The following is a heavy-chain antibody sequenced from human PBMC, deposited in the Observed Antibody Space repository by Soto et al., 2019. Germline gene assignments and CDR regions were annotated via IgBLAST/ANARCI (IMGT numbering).Heavy chain of an antibody. J-gene: IGHJ4*02. V-gene: IGHV1-18*01. CDR1: GYTFTSYG. D-gene: IGHD6-19*01. Sequence: ASLKVSCKASGYTFTSYGISWVRQAPGQGLEWMGWISAYNGNTNYAQKLQGRVTMTTDTSTSTAYMELRSLRSDDTAVYYCARDARQYSSGLDYFDYWGQGTLVTVSS. CDR3: ARDARQYSSGLDYFDY. CDR2: ISAYNGNT.